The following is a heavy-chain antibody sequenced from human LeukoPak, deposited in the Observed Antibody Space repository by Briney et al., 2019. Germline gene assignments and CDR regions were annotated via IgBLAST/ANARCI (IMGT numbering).Heavy chain of an antibody. CDR3: ARDYSGSYTH. D-gene: IGHD1-26*01. Sequence: ASVTVSCKASVYTFTDYYIHWVRQAPGQGLEWMGLIHPNSGDTYYAQKFRGRVTMTRDTSITTAYVELDRLTSDDTAVYYCARDYSGSYTHWAQGTLVTISS. CDR2: IHPNSGDT. CDR1: VYTFTDYY. J-gene: IGHJ4*02. V-gene: IGHV1-2*06.